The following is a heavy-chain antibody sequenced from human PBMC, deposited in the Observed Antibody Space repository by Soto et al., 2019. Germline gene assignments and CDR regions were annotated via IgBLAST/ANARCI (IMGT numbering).Heavy chain of an antibody. J-gene: IGHJ4*02. CDR1: GYSFTSYW. CDR2: IYPSNSDS. D-gene: IGHD3-9*01. Sequence: GESLKISCKGSGYSFTSYWIGWVRQMPGKGLEWMGIIYPSNSDSKYSPSVQGQVSISVDKSIRTAYLQWSSLKASDTAMYYCARNRGGTSLTGFDFWGQGTLVTVSS. CDR3: ARNRGGTSLTGFDF. V-gene: IGHV5-51*01.